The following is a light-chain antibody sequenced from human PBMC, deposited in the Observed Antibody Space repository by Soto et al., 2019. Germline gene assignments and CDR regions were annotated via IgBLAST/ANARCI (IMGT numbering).Light chain of an antibody. CDR3: QQYNSYSLT. J-gene: IGKJ3*01. CDR1: QSISTW. CDR2: KAS. Sequence: DIQMTQSPSTLSASVGDRITITCRASQSISTWLAWYQQKPGKAPKLLIYKASILESGAPSRFSGSGSGTEFTLTISSLQPDDFATYYCQQYNSYSLTFGPGTKVDIK. V-gene: IGKV1-5*03.